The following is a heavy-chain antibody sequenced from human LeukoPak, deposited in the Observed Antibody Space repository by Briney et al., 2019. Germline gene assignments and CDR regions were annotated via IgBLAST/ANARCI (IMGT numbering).Heavy chain of an antibody. CDR2: ISAYNGNT. V-gene: IGHV1-18*01. CDR3: ASQGGIAAAPFYFDY. CDR1: GYTFTSSG. D-gene: IGHD6-13*01. J-gene: IGHJ4*02. Sequence: ASVKVSCKASGYTFTSSGISWVRQAPGQGLEWMGWISAYNGNTDYAQKLQGRVTMTTDTSTSTAYMELRSLRSDDTAVYYCASQGGIAAAPFYFDYWGQGTLVTVSS.